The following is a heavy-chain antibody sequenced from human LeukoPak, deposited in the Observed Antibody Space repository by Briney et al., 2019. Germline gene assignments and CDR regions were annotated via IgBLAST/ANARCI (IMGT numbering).Heavy chain of an antibody. CDR3: VSMVRGIGY. CDR2: VWYDGNRK. J-gene: IGHJ4*02. CDR1: GFTFSNAW. V-gene: IGHV3-30*02. D-gene: IGHD3-10*01. Sequence: PGGSLRLSCAASGFTFSNAWMSWVRQAPGKGLEWVTLVWYDGNRKYYADSVKGRFTISRDNSKNSVYLQLNSLRPEDTAMYYCVSMVRGIGYWGQGTLVTVSS.